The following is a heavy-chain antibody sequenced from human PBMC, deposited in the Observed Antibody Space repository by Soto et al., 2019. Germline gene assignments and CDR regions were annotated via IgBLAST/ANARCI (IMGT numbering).Heavy chain of an antibody. J-gene: IGHJ5*02. CDR1: GGSISSGGYY. D-gene: IGHD6-6*01. Sequence: SETLSLTCTVSGGSISSGGYYWSWIRQHPGKGLEWIGYIYYSGSTYYNPSLKCRVTISVDTSKNQFSLKLSSVTAADTAVYYCARDGIAARPGDYNWFDPWGQGTLVTVSS. CDR2: IYYSGST. CDR3: ARDGIAARPGDYNWFDP. V-gene: IGHV4-31*03.